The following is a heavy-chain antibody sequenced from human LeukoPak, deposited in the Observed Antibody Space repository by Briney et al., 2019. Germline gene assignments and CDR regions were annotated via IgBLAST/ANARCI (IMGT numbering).Heavy chain of an antibody. CDR2: IYYSGST. V-gene: IGHV4-39*07. Sequence: SETLSLTCTVSGGSISSSSYYWGWIRQPPGKGLEWIGSIYYSGSTYYNPSLKSRVTISVDTSKNQFSLKLSSVTAADTAVYYCARGPQRITMVRGVFYYGMDAWGQGTTVTVSS. CDR3: ARGPQRITMVRGVFYYGMDA. CDR1: GGSISSSSYY. D-gene: IGHD3-10*01. J-gene: IGHJ6*02.